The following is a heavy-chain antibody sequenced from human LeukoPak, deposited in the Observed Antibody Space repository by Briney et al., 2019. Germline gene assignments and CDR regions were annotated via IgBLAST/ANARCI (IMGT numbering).Heavy chain of an antibody. CDR3: ARVDYGDYGFDY. V-gene: IGHV3-23*01. Sequence: GGSLRLSCAASGFTLSSYGMNWVRQAPGKGLEWVSGISVSGGGTYYADSVKGRFTVSRDNSKNTLSLQMNSLRVEDTAVYYCARVDYGDYGFDYWGQGTLVTVSS. CDR1: GFTLSSYG. J-gene: IGHJ4*02. D-gene: IGHD4-17*01. CDR2: ISVSGGGT.